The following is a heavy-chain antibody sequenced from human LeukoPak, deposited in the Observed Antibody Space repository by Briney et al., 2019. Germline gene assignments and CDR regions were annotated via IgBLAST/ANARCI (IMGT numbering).Heavy chain of an antibody. D-gene: IGHD5-18*01. CDR1: ADSISYFY. J-gene: IGHJ4*02. CDR3: ARDLVDTVMSHLVLFDY. Sequence: PSETLSLTCTVSADSISYFYWSWIRQPPGKGLEWIGYIYYSGSTNYNPSLKSRVTISVDTSKNQFSLKLSSVTAADTAVYYCARDLVDTVMSHLVLFDYWGQGTLVTVSS. V-gene: IGHV4-59*12. CDR2: IYYSGST.